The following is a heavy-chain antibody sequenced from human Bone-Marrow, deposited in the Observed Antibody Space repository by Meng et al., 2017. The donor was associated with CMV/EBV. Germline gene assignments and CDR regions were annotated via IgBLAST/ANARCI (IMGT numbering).Heavy chain of an antibody. CDR2: IYYSGST. J-gene: IGHJ6*02. Sequence: SETLSLTCTVSGGSNSSSAYYWGWIRQPPGKGLEWIGSIYYSGSTDYNPSLKSRVAISIHRSKNQFSLRLSSVIAADTAVYYCARASRGSYYYYGMDVWGQGTTVTVSS. CDR1: GGSNSSSAYY. V-gene: IGHV4-39*07. CDR3: ARASRGSYYYYGMDV.